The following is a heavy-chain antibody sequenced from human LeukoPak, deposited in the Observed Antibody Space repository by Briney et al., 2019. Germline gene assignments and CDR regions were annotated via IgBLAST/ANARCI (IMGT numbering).Heavy chain of an antibody. D-gene: IGHD3-3*01. CDR3: VKDTIFTVDPFDY. J-gene: IGHJ4*02. CDR1: GTDFNRLG. Sequence: GGSLRLSCEVSGTDFNRLGMHWVRQPPGKGLEWLAFMKYDGGKTEYEESVKGRFSVSRDNSKNTLYLDMNSLRIEDTAVYYCVKDTIFTVDPFDYWGQGTPVSVSS. CDR2: MKYDGGKT. V-gene: IGHV3-30*02.